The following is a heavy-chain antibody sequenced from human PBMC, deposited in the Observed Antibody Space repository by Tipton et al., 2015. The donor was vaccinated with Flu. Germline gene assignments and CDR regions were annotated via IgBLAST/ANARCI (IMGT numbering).Heavy chain of an antibody. J-gene: IGHJ5*01. D-gene: IGHD4-11*01. CDR3: ARRDYSNYVSEPKNWFDS. CDR2: INHSGST. Sequence: TLSLTCAVYGGSFSGHYWNWIRQPPGKGLEWIGEINHSGSTNYNPSLKSRVTISVDTSKNQFSLKLTSVTAADTAVYYCARRDYSNYVSEPKNWFDSWGQGALVIVSS. CDR1: GGSFSGHY. V-gene: IGHV4-34*01.